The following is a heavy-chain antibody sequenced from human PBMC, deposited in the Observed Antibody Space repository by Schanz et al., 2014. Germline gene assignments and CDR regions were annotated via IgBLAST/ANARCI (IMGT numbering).Heavy chain of an antibody. V-gene: IGHV3-66*01. CDR1: GFTVSSNH. D-gene: IGHD2-15*01. CDR3: ARDRGYCSGGSCLTFDY. Sequence: VQLLQFGGGVVQPGRSLRLSCAVSGFTVSSNHMSWVRQAPGKGLEWVSVIYSGIGAYYADSVKDRFTVSRDNSKNTLYLQMNTLRAEDTAVYYCARDRGYCSGGSCLTFDYWGQGALVTVSS. CDR2: IYSGIGA. J-gene: IGHJ4*02.